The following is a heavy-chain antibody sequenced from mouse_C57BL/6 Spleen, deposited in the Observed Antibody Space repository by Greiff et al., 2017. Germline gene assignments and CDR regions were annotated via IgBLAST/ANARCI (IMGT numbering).Heavy chain of an antibody. V-gene: IGHV1-80*01. Sequence: VKLQESGAELVKPGASVKISCKASGYAFSSYWMNWVKQRPGKGLEWIGQIYPGDGDTNYNGKFKGKATLTADKSSSTAYMQLSSLTSEDSAVYFCARSTSNRYAMDYWGQGTSVTVSS. J-gene: IGHJ4*01. CDR1: GYAFSSYW. CDR2: IYPGDGDT. D-gene: IGHD2-5*01. CDR3: ARSTSNRYAMDY.